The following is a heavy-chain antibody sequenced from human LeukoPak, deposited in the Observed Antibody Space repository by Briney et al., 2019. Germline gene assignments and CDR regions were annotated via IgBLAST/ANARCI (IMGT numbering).Heavy chain of an antibody. J-gene: IGHJ3*02. CDR2: ISSSSSTI. CDR1: GFTLSSYS. Sequence: GGSLRLSCAASGFTLSSYSMNWVRQAPGKGLEWVSYISSSSSTIYYADSVKGRFTISRDNAKNSLYLQMNSLRAEDTAVYYCARAVPDMKSLGPFDASDIWGQGTMVTVSS. V-gene: IGHV3-48*04. CDR3: ARAVPDMKSLGPFDASDI. D-gene: IGHD3-16*01.